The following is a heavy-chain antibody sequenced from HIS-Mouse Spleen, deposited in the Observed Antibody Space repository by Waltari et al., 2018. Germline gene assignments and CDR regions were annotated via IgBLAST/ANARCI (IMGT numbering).Heavy chain of an antibody. V-gene: IGHV1-8*01. CDR2: MNPNSGNT. D-gene: IGHD6-13*01. Sequence: QVQLVQSGAEVKKPGASVKVSCKASGYTFTSYDINWVRPATGQGLEGMGWMNPNSGNTGYAQKFQGRVTMTRNTSISTAYMELSSLRSEDTAVYYCAGRDGIAAAGSYDAFDIWGQGTMVTVSS. J-gene: IGHJ3*02. CDR1: GYTFTSYD. CDR3: AGRDGIAAAGSYDAFDI.